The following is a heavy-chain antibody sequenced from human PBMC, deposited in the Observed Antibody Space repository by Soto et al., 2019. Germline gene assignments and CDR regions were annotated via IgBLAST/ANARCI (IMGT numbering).Heavy chain of an antibody. CDR1: GFAFNTYW. D-gene: IGHD1-1*01. V-gene: IGHV3-74*01. CDR2: ISDDGSTT. J-gene: IGHJ4*02. CDR3: TRGPRVSSTGTGAH. Sequence: GGSLRLSCAASGFAFNTYWMHWVRQAPGKGLVWVSRISDDGSTTTYADSVKGRFTISRDNAKNTLYLQMNSLRADDTGLYYCTRGPRVSSTGTGAHWGQGTLVTVSS.